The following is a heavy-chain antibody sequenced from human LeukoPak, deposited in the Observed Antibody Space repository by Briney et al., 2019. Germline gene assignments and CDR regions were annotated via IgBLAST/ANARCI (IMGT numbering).Heavy chain of an antibody. V-gene: IGHV4-59*01. Sequence: SETLSLTCTVSGGSISSYYWSWIRQPPGKGLEWIGYIYYSGSTNYSPSLKSRVTISVDTSKNQFSLKLSSVTAADTAVYYCAREEEDTLRGTFDYWGQGTLVTVSS. CDR1: GGSISSYY. CDR2: IYYSGST. CDR3: AREEEDTLRGTFDY. J-gene: IGHJ4*02. D-gene: IGHD2-15*01.